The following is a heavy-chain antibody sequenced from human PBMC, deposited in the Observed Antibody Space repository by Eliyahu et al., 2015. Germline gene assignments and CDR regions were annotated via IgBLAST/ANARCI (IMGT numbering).Heavy chain of an antibody. CDR3: TTYDSSGYXLEY. Sequence: VQLVESGGGLVKPGGSLTLSCAASGFAFSNAWMXWIRQAPGKGLXVVGRXKDEXDDATTDYTAPVKGRFTISRDDSKSTVYLQMNSLETEDTAVYYCTTYDSSGYXLEYWGQGTLVTVSS. CDR1: GFAFSNAW. J-gene: IGHJ4*02. CDR2: XKDEXDDATT. V-gene: IGHV3-15*01. D-gene: IGHD3-22*01.